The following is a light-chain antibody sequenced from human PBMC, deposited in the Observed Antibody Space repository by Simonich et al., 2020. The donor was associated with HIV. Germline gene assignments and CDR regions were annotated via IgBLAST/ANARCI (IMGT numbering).Light chain of an antibody. CDR2: KAS. V-gene: IGKV1-5*03. CDR3: QQYNSYSPYT. CDR1: QSISIW. J-gene: IGKJ2*01. Sequence: DIQMTQSPSTLSASVGDRVTITCRASQSISIWLAWYQQKPGKAPKLLISKASSLESGVPSRCSGSGSGTDFTLTISSLQPDDFATYYCQQYNSYSPYTFGQGTKLEIK.